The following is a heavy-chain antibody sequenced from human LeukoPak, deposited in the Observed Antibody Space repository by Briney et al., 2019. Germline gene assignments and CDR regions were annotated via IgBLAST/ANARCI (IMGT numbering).Heavy chain of an antibody. J-gene: IGHJ5*02. D-gene: IGHD2-21*02. CDR2: IYSGGGT. CDR3: ARPSFVTATTNWFDP. CDR1: GFTVSNNY. Sequence: GGSLRLSCAASGFTVSNNYMSWVRQAPGKGLEWVSVIYSGGGTYYADSVKGRFTISRDNSKNTLYLQMNSLRADDTAVYYCARPSFVTATTNWFDPWGQGTLVTVSS. V-gene: IGHV3-66*04.